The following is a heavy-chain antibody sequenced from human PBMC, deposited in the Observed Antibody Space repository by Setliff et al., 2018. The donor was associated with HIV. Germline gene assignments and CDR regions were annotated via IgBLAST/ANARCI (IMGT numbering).Heavy chain of an antibody. CDR3: ARERPQSHFFDY. J-gene: IGHJ4*02. V-gene: IGHV4-59*01. D-gene: IGHD6-19*01. Sequence: TLSLTCTVSGASISSYSWSWIRQSPGKRLEWIGYIHSYGSTDYNPSLESRVTISVDTSKNQFSLSLRSVTAADTAVYFCARERPQSHFFDYWGQGTLVTVSS. CDR1: GASISSYS. CDR2: IHSYGST.